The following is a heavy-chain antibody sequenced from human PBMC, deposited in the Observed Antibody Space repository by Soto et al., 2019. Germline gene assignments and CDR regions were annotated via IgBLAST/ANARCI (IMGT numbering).Heavy chain of an antibody. CDR1: GASVSSGTYY. CDR2: IYYTGST. J-gene: IGHJ5*02. D-gene: IGHD5-18*01. V-gene: IGHV4-61*03. Sequence: QVQLQESGPGLVKPSETLSLTCTVFGASVSSGTYYWSWIRQAPGKGLEWVGHIYYTGSTNYNPSLNNLVTIAVDTSKNRFSLQLTSVTAADTAVYYCARGAGFSYASSWFDIWGQGTMVTVSS. CDR3: ARGAGFSYASSWFDI.